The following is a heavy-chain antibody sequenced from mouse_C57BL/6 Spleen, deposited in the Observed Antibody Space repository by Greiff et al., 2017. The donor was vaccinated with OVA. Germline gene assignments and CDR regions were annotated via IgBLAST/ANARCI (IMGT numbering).Heavy chain of an antibody. CDR3: ARGVGDYEGYAMDY. CDR2: INPSNGGT. V-gene: IGHV1-53*01. D-gene: IGHD2-4*01. CDR1: GYTFTSYW. J-gene: IGHJ4*01. Sequence: QVQLKQPGTELVKPGASVKLSCKASGYTFTSYWMHWVKQRPGQGLEWIGNINPSNGGTNYNEKFKSKATLTVDKSSSTAYMQLSSLKSEDSAVYYGARGVGDYEGYAMDYWGQGTSVTVSS.